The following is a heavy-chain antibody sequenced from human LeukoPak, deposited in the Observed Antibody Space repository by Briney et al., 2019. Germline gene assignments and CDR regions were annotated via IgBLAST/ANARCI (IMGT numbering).Heavy chain of an antibody. Sequence: GGSLRLSCAASGFTVSSNDMSWVSQAPGKGLECISVIYSGGSTDYADSVKGRLTISRDNSKNTLYLQMNSLRAEDTAVYYCARVVDHDYGDYYLDYWGQGTLVAVSS. D-gene: IGHD4-17*01. CDR2: IYSGGST. J-gene: IGHJ4*02. V-gene: IGHV3-53*01. CDR3: ARVVDHDYGDYYLDY. CDR1: GFTVSSND.